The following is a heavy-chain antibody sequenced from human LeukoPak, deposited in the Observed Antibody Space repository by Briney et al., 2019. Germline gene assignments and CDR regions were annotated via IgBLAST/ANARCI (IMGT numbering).Heavy chain of an antibody. D-gene: IGHD4-17*01. J-gene: IGHJ6*04. V-gene: IGHV3-30*04. CDR1: GFIFSSYA. CDR3: ARGEYGDYPVLLDV. Sequence: PGGSLRLSCAASGFIFSSYAMHWVRQAPGKGLEWVAVISYDGSNKYYADSVKGRFTISRDNSKNTLYLQMNSLRAEDTAVYYCARGEYGDYPVLLDVWGKGTTVTVSS. CDR2: ISYDGSNK.